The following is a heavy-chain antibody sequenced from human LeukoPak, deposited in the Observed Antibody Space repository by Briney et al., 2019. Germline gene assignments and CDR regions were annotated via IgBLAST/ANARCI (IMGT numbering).Heavy chain of an antibody. CDR3: ARGKDGYKRGYPLGFDY. V-gene: IGHV3-48*04. J-gene: IGHJ4*02. Sequence: PGGSLRLSCTASGFTFSSYSMNWVRQAPGKGLEWVSYISTSSTTIYYADSVKGRFTISRDNVKNSLYLQMNSLRAEDTAVYYCARGKDGYKRGYPLGFDYWGQGTLVTVSS. D-gene: IGHD5-24*01. CDR1: GFTFSSYS. CDR2: ISTSSTTI.